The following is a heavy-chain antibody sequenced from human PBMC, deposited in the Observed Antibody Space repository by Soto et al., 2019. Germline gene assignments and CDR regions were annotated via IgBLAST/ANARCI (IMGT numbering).Heavy chain of an antibody. V-gene: IGHV3-73*01. D-gene: IGHD2-15*01. J-gene: IGHJ4*02. Sequence: GGSLRLSCAASGFTFSGSAMHWVRQASGKGLEWVGRIRSKANSYATAYAASVKGRFTISRDDSKNTAYLQMNSLKTEDTAVYYCTSPSPTLVAQTYWGQGTLVTVSS. CDR1: GFTFSGSA. CDR2: IRSKANSYAT. CDR3: TSPSPTLVAQTY.